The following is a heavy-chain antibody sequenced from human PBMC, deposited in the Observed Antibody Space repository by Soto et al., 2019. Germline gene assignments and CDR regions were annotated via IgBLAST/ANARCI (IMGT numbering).Heavy chain of an antibody. D-gene: IGHD4-17*01. CDR1: GFTFSGFA. CDR2: IIYDGSRK. J-gene: IGHJ4*02. V-gene: IGHV3-30-3*01. Sequence: GGSLRLSCATSGFTFSGFAMHWVRQAPGKGLEWVAVIIYDGSRKYYADSVQGRFTISRDNSKNTLYLQMSSLRPEDTAVYYCARANYGDYWDYWGQGTLVTVSS. CDR3: ARANYGDYWDY.